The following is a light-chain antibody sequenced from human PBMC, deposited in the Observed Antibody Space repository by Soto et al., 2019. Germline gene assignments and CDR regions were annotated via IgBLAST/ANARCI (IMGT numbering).Light chain of an antibody. J-gene: IGKJ2*01. CDR2: AAS. CDR3: LQDYNYPYT. CDR1: QGIRND. V-gene: IGKV1-6*01. Sequence: AIQMTQSPSSLSASVGDRVTITCRASQGIRNDLGWYQLKPGKAPKLLIYAASSLESGVPSRFSGSGSGTDFTLTISSLQPEDFATYYCLQDYNYPYTFGQGTKLEIK.